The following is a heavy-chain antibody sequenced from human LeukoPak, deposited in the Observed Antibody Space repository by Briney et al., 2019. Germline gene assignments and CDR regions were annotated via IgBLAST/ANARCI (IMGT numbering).Heavy chain of an antibody. CDR3: VLGAYWNDDKNAFHI. V-gene: IGHV3-13*04. CDR2: IGASGDT. CDR1: GLTFSSYD. D-gene: IGHD1-1*01. Sequence: GGYLRLSCAASGLTFSSYDLHWIRQGPGKGLEWVSSIGASGDTYYSGSVKGRFTISRENAKKSVYLQMSSLSAEDRAVYFCVLGAYWNDDKNAFHIWGPGTMVTVSS. J-gene: IGHJ3*02.